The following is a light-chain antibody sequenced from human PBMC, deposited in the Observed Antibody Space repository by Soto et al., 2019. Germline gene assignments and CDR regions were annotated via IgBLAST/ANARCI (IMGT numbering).Light chain of an antibody. V-gene: IGKV1-9*01. CDR3: QQVNVYPSI. CDR1: QGISSY. J-gene: IGKJ4*01. Sequence: IQLTQTPSSLSASVGDRVSVTCRASQGISSYLGWYQQKPGKAPNLLIYDASTLHSGVPSRFSGGGSGTDFTLTISSLQPEDFATSYCQQVNVYPSIFGGGTKVDIK. CDR2: DAS.